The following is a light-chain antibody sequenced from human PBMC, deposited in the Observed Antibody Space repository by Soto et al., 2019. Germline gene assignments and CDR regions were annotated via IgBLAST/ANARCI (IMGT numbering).Light chain of an antibody. CDR2: DAS. CDR3: QQRSNWPPIT. Sequence: ETVLTQSPATLSLSPGERATLSCRASQSVSSYLAWYQQKPGQAPRLLIHDASNRATGTPARFSGSGSGTDFTLTISTLEPEDFAVYYCQQRSNWPPITFGQGTRLEIK. V-gene: IGKV3-11*01. J-gene: IGKJ5*01. CDR1: QSVSSY.